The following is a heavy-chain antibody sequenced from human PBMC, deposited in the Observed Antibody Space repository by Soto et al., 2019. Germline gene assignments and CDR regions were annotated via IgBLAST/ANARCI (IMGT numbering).Heavy chain of an antibody. CDR1: GYTLTELS. CDR2: FDPEDGET. D-gene: IGHD1-1*01. V-gene: IGHV1-24*01. CDR3: ATAGPNWNYFSYYYTDV. J-gene: IGHJ6*03. Sequence: ASVKVSCKVSGYTLTELSMHWVRQAPGKGLEWMGGFDPEDGETIYAQKFQGRVTMTEDTSTDTAYMELSSLRSEDTAVYYCATAGPNWNYFSYYYTDVWGKGTTVTVSS.